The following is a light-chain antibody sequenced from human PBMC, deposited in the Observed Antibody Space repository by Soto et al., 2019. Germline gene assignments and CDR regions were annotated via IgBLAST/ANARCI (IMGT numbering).Light chain of an antibody. Sequence: DIQMTQSPSSLSSSVGARVTITCRARQSISSYLNWYQQKPGRATKLLIYAASSLQSGVPSRFSGSGSGTDFYLTISSLQPEDFATYYCQQSYSTPRPFGGGTKVDIK. J-gene: IGKJ4*01. CDR2: AAS. CDR1: QSISSY. CDR3: QQSYSTPRP. V-gene: IGKV1-39*01.